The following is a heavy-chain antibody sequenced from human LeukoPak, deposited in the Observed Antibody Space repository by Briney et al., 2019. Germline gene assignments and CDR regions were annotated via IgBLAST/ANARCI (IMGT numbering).Heavy chain of an antibody. CDR2: IYHSGST. CDR3: AGLEATFLFFDY. Sequence: SETLSLTCAVSGGSISSSNWWSWVRQPPGKGLEWIGEIYHSGSTNYNPSLKSRVTISVDKSKNQFSLKLSSVTAADTAVYYCAGLEATFLFFDYWGQGTLVTVSS. V-gene: IGHV4-4*02. J-gene: IGHJ4*02. CDR1: GGSISSSNW. D-gene: IGHD2/OR15-2a*01.